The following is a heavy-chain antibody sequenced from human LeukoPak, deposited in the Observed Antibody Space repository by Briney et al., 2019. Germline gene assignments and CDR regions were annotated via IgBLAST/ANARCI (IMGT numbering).Heavy chain of an antibody. V-gene: IGHV3-15*01. J-gene: IGHJ4*02. CDR1: GFTFTNAW. D-gene: IGHD1-1*01. CDR2: IQSNAYGGTT. Sequence: GGSLRLSCAASGFTFTNAWMTWVRQAPGKGLEWVGRIQSNAYGGTTDYAAPVKGRFTISRDDSENTLFLQMHSLKAEDTAVYYCATDGYRVQHPVDYWGQGTLVAVSS. CDR3: ATDGYRVQHPVDY.